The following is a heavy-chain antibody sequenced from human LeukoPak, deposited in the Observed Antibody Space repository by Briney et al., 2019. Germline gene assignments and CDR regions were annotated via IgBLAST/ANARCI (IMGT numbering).Heavy chain of an antibody. Sequence: SETLSLTCAVYGGSFSGYYWSWIRQPPGKGLEWIGEINHSGSTNYNPSLKSRVTISVDTSKNQFSLKLSSVTAADTAVYYCAREPQRYCSGGSCYNYYYYYMDVWGKGTTVTVSS. J-gene: IGHJ6*03. CDR3: AREPQRYCSGGSCYNYYYYYMDV. D-gene: IGHD2-15*01. CDR2: INHSGST. CDR1: GGSFSGYY. V-gene: IGHV4-34*01.